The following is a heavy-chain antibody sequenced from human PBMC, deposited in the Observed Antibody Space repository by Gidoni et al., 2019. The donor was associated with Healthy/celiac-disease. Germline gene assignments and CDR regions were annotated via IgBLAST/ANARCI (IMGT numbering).Heavy chain of an antibody. CDR2: ISGSGGST. J-gene: IGHJ4*02. CDR1: GFTFSSYA. D-gene: IGHD6-6*01. CDR3: AKDQSMSSSIAARPADY. Sequence: EVQLLESGGGLVQPGGSLRLSCAASGFTFSSYAMSWVRQAPGKGLEWVSAISGSGGSTYYADSVKGRFTISRDNSKNTLYLQMNSLRAEDTAVYYCAKDQSMSSSIAARPADYWGQGTLVTVSS. V-gene: IGHV3-23*01.